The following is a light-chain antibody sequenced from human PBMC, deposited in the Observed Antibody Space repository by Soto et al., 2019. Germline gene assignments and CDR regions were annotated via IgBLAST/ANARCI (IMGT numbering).Light chain of an antibody. V-gene: IGKV3-15*01. CDR1: QSVSNN. CDR2: GAS. Sequence: EIVLTQSPGTLSLSPGERATLSCRASQSVSNNYLAWYQQKPGQVPSLLIYGASTRASGIPARFSGSGSGTEFTLTIGSLQSEDFAVYYCQQYSSSPSFGQGTKVDI. J-gene: IGKJ1*01. CDR3: QQYSSSPS.